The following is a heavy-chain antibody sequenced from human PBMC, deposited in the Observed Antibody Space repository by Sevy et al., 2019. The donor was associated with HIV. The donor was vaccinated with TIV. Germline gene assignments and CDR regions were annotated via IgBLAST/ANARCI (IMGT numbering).Heavy chain of an antibody. J-gene: IGHJ4*02. D-gene: IGHD3-10*01. CDR3: TRGIWFGEFSAYYFDS. CDR2: IKSEIDGGTT. CDR1: GFTFNNAW. V-gene: IGHV3-15*01. Sequence: GWSLRLSCAGSGFTFNNAWMSWVRQAPGKGLEWVGRIKSEIDGGTTDYAAPVKGRFTISRDDSKNTLFLQMNSLKTEDTAVYYCTRGIWFGEFSAYYFDSWGQGTLVTVSS.